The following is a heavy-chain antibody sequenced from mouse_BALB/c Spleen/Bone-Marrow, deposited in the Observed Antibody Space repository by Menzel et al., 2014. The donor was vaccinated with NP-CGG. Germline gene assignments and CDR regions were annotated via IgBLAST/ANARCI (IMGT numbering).Heavy chain of an antibody. CDR3: ARVYYGNLDY. D-gene: IGHD2-1*01. Sequence: QVQLQQSGAELVRPGSSVKISCKASGYEFSSYWMNWVKQRPGQGLEWIGQIYPGDGDTNYNGKFKGKATLTGDKSSSAAYMQVSSLTSEDSAVYFCARVYYGNLDYWGQGTSVTVSS. J-gene: IGHJ4*01. V-gene: IGHV1-80*01. CDR1: GYEFSSYW. CDR2: IYPGDGDT.